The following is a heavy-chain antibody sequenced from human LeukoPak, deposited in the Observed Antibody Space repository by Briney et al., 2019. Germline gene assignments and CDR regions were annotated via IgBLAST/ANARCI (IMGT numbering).Heavy chain of an antibody. CDR3: ASTLYSYGTDYFDY. V-gene: IGHV4-4*07. J-gene: IGHJ4*02. CDR1: GGSISSYY. D-gene: IGHD5-18*01. Sequence: SETLSLTCTASGGSISSYYWSWIRQPAGKGLEWIGRIYTSGSTNYNPSLKSRVTMSVDTSKNQFSLKLSSVTAADTAVYYCASTLYSYGTDYFDYWGQGTLVTVSS. CDR2: IYTSGST.